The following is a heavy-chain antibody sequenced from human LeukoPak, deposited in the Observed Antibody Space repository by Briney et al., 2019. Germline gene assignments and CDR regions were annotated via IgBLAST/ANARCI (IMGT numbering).Heavy chain of an antibody. D-gene: IGHD5-12*01. J-gene: IGHJ4*02. CDR1: GYTFTGYY. V-gene: IGHV1-2*02. Sequence: SVKVSCKASGYTFTGYYMHWVRQAPGQGLEWMGWINPNSGGTRYAQKFQGRVTMTRDMSISTAYMELSSLISDDTAVYHCASNIVATIGMGYWGQGTLVTVFS. CDR2: INPNSGGT. CDR3: ASNIVATIGMGY.